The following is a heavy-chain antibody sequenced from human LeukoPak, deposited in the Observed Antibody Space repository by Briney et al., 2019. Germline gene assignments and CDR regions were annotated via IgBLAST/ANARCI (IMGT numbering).Heavy chain of an antibody. Sequence: GGSLRLSCAASGFTFSSYDMSWVRQAPRKGLEWVSAISGSGANTYDADSVKGRLTISRDNSKNTLYLQMNSLRAEDTAVYYCAKDSNGGVWGSYRSYDYWGQGTLVTVSS. V-gene: IGHV3-23*01. J-gene: IGHJ4*02. D-gene: IGHD3-16*01. CDR1: GFTFSSYD. CDR2: ISGSGANT. CDR3: AKDSNGGVWGSYRSYDY.